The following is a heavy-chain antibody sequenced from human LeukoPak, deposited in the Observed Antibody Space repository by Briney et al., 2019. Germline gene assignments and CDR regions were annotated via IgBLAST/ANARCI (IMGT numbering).Heavy chain of an antibody. CDR1: GYTFTSYG. Sequence: ASVKVSCKASGYTFTSYGISWVRQAPGQGLEWMGWISAYNGNTNYAQKLQGRVIMTTDTSTSTAYMELRSLRFDDTAAYHCARDPDGNLDFDYWGQGTLVTVSS. D-gene: IGHD5-24*01. CDR2: ISAYNGNT. J-gene: IGHJ4*02. CDR3: ARDPDGNLDFDY. V-gene: IGHV1-18*01.